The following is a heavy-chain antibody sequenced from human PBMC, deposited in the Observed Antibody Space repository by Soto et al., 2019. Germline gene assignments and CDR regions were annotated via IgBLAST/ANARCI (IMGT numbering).Heavy chain of an antibody. CDR1: GFTFSSYG. J-gene: IGHJ6*02. CDR3: AKDLQQWPVYGMDV. V-gene: IGHV3-30*18. CDR2: ISYDRSNK. Sequence: GGSLRLSCAASGFTFSSYGMNWVRQAPGKGLEWVTVISYDRSNKYYADSVKGRFTISRDNSKNTLYLQMNSLRAEDTAVYYCAKDLQQWPVYGMDVWGQGTTVTVSS. D-gene: IGHD6-19*01.